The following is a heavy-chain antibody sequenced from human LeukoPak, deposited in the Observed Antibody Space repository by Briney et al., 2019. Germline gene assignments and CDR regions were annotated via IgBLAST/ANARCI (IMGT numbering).Heavy chain of an antibody. D-gene: IGHD3-10*01. CDR1: GGSFSGYY. Sequence: PSETLSLTCAVYGGSFSGYYWSWIRQPPGKGLEWIGEINHSGSTNYNPSLKSRVTISVDTSKNQFSLKLSSVTAADTAVYYCARRSPPSSGSGILWFGPTNWFDPWGQGTLVTVSS. V-gene: IGHV4-34*01. CDR2: INHSGST. J-gene: IGHJ5*02. CDR3: ARRSPPSSGSGILWFGPTNWFDP.